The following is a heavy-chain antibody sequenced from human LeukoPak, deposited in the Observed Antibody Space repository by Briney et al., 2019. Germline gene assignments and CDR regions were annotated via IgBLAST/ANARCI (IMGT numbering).Heavy chain of an antibody. J-gene: IGHJ3*02. Sequence: ASVKVSCKASGYTFTSYGISWVRQAPGQGLEWMGWINPNSGGTNYAQKFQGRVTMTRDTSISTAYMELSRLRSDDTAVYYCARAPRGYCSGGSCYGEDAFDIWGQGTMVTVSS. CDR1: GYTFTSYG. CDR2: INPNSGGT. V-gene: IGHV1-2*02. CDR3: ARAPRGYCSGGSCYGEDAFDI. D-gene: IGHD2-15*01.